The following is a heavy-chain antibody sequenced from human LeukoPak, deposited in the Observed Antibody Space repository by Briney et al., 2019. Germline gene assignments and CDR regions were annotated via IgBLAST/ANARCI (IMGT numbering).Heavy chain of an antibody. V-gene: IGHV3-11*01. D-gene: IGHD2-2*01. CDR1: GFTFSDYY. Sequence: GGSLRLSCAASGFTFSDYYMSWIRKAPGKGLEWVSYISSSGSIIYYADSVKGRFTVSRDNAKNSLYLQMNSLRAEDTAVYYCARDGGLQYQLHHWGQGTLVTVSS. CDR3: ARDGGLQYQLHH. CDR2: ISSSGSII. J-gene: IGHJ4*02.